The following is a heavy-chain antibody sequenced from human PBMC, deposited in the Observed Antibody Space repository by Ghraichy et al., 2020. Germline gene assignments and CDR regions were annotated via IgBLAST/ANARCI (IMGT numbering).Heavy chain of an antibody. CDR2: IYSGGST. CDR1: GFTVSSNY. D-gene: IGHD5-18*01. Sequence: GGSLRLSCAASGFTVSSNYMSWVRQAPGKGLEWVSVIYSGGSTYYADSVKGRFTISRDNSKNTLYLQMNSLRAEDTAVYYCARERVQLWFRGWFDPWGQGTLVTVSS. J-gene: IGHJ5*02. CDR3: ARERVQLWFRGWFDP. V-gene: IGHV3-66*01.